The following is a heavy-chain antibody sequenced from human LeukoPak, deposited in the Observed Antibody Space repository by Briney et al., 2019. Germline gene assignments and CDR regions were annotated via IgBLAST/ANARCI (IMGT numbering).Heavy chain of an antibody. D-gene: IGHD3-16*02. CDR1: GDSISSGDYY. J-gene: IGHJ4*02. CDR2: ISSSGST. V-gene: IGHV4-61*02. CDR3: AREDYVWGSYRYAFDY. Sequence: PSETLSLTCTVSGDSISSGDYYWSWIRQPAGKGLEWIGRISSSGSTNYNPSLKSRVTISVDTSKNQFSLKLSSVTAADTAVYYCAREDYVWGSYRYAFDYWGQGTLVTVSS.